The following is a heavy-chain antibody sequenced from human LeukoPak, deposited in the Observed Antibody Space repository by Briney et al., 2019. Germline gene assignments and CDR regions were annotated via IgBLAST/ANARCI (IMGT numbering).Heavy chain of an antibody. CDR3: ARGRHAIAAAGTHLGY. J-gene: IGHJ4*02. CDR1: GGTFSSYA. CDR2: IIPIFGTA. D-gene: IGHD6-13*01. Sequence: SVKVSCKASGGTFSSYAISWVRQAPGQGLEWMGGIIPIFGTANYAQKFQGRVTITADESTSTAYMELSSLRSEDTAVYYCARGRHAIAAAGTHLGYWGQGTLVTVSS. V-gene: IGHV1-69*13.